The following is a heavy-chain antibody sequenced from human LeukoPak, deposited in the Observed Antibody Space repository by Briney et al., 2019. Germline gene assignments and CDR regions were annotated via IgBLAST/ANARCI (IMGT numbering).Heavy chain of an antibody. CDR3: ARGPNYVWGSYRYFDY. Sequence: SQTLSLTCDVSGGSISSGLYSWSWIRQPLGKGLEWIGYIYYSGSTSYNPSLRSRVTISVDTSKNQFSLKLPSVTAADTAVYYCARGPNYVWGSYRYFDYWGQGTLVTVSS. CDR1: GGSISSGLYS. V-gene: IGHV4-30-2*05. J-gene: IGHJ4*02. D-gene: IGHD3-16*02. CDR2: IYYSGST.